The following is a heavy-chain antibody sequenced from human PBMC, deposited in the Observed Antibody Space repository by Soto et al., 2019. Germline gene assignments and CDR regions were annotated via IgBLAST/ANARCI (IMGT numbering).Heavy chain of an antibody. V-gene: IGHV1-8*01. CDR1: GYTFTSYD. D-gene: IGHD1-1*01. J-gene: IGHJ4*02. CDR3: ARAPPGRWKRYFDY. Sequence: QVQLVQSGAEVKKPGASVKVSCKASGYTFTSYDINWVRQATGQGLEWMGWINPNSGNTGYAQKFQGRVTMTRNTSISTAYMGRSSLVSEDTAVYYCARAPPGRWKRYFDYWGQGTLVTVSS. CDR2: INPNSGNT.